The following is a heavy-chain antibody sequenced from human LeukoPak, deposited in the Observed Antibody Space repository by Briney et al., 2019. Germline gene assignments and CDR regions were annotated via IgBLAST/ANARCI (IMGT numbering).Heavy chain of an antibody. CDR2: ISNDGSNK. CDR3: ASYSSGLDY. CDR1: GFTFSSYG. V-gene: IGHV3-30*03. D-gene: IGHD6-19*01. J-gene: IGHJ4*02. Sequence: GGSLRLSCAASGFTFSSYGMQWFRQAPDKGLEWVAAISNDGSNKYYADSVKGRFTISRDNSKNTLYLQMNSLRAEDTAVYYCASYSSGLDYWGQGTLVTVSS.